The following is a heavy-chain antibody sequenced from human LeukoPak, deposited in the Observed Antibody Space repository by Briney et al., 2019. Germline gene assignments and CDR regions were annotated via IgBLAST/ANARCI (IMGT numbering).Heavy chain of an antibody. CDR3: AREATTVVQVDY. CDR2: LYYTGST. D-gene: IGHD4-23*01. CDR1: GGSISSSGYY. J-gene: IGHJ4*02. V-gene: IGHV4-39*07. Sequence: PSETLSLTCTVSGGSISSSGYYWGWIRQPPGKGLEWIGSLYYTGSTYYNPSLKSRVTISVDTSKNQFSLKLSSVTAADTAVYYCAREATTVVQVDYWGQGTLVTVSS.